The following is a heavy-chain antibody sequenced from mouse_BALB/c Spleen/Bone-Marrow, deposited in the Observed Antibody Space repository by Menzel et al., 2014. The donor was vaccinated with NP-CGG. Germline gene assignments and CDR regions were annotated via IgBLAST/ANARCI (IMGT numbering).Heavy chain of an antibody. CDR3: ARGGTPYYFDY. V-gene: IGHV1-12*01. CDR1: GYTFTSYN. CDR2: IYPGNGDT. J-gene: IGHJ2*01. D-gene: IGHD2-14*01. Sequence: LQQSGAELVKPGASVKMSCKASGYTFTSYNMHWVKQAPGQGPEWIGAIYPGNGDTSYNQKFKGKATLTADKSSSTAYMQLSSLTSEDSAVYYCARGGTPYYFDYWGQGTTLTVSS.